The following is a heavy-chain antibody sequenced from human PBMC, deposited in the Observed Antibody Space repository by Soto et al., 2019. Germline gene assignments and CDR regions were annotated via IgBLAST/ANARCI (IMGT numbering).Heavy chain of an antibody. J-gene: IGHJ4*02. Sequence: SETLSLSCNFSVGSIISYYWNWIRQPPGKTLEWIGDVYYSGSANYNPSLKSRVTISVDMSRNQFSLKLNSVTAADTAVYYCARGSMVRGPTPFDYWGQGTLVTV. CDR2: VYYSGSA. CDR1: VGSIISYY. V-gene: IGHV4-59*01. D-gene: IGHD3-10*01. CDR3: ARGSMVRGPTPFDY.